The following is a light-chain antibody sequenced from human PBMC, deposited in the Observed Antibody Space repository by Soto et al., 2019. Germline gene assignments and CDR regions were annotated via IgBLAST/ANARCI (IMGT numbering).Light chain of an antibody. CDR2: AAS. J-gene: IGKJ5*01. Sequence: DIQMTQYPSSLSASVGDRVTITCRASQSINRNLHWYQHKPGKAPKLLIYAASSLQNGVPSRFRGGGSGTEVTLSINSLQPEDFGTYYCQQSFTTASITFGQGTRLEIK. CDR1: QSINRN. CDR3: QQSFTTASIT. V-gene: IGKV1-39*01.